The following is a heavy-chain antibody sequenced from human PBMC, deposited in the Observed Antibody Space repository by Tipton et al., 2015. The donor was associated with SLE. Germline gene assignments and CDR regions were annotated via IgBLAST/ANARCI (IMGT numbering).Heavy chain of an antibody. CDR1: DGSISDYY. V-gene: IGHV4-4*07. CDR3: AREEGLGAFDI. CDR2: IYASGSP. J-gene: IGHJ3*02. Sequence: TLSLTCTVSDGSISDYYWTWIRQPAGEGLEWIGRIYASGSPNYNPSLKSRVTISVDTSKNQFSLKLSSVTAADTAVYYCAREEGLGAFDIWGQGTMVTVSS.